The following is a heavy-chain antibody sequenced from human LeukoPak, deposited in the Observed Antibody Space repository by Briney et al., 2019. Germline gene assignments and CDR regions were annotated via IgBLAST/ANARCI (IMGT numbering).Heavy chain of an antibody. J-gene: IGHJ4*02. CDR2: IYHSGST. Sequence: SETLSLTCTVSDYSISSDYYWGWIRQPPGKGLEWIGSIYHSGSTYYNPSLRSRVTISVDTSKNHFSLKLSSVTAADTAVYYCARNRDGYNSFDYWGQGTLVTVSS. V-gene: IGHV4-38-2*02. D-gene: IGHD5-24*01. CDR1: DYSISSDYY. CDR3: ARNRDGYNSFDY.